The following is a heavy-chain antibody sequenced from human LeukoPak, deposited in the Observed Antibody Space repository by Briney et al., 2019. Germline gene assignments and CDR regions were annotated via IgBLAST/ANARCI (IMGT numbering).Heavy chain of an antibody. V-gene: IGHV1-2*02. J-gene: IGHJ6*02. Sequence: GASVKVSCKASGGTFRSYAITWVRQAPGQGLEWMGWINPNSGGTNYAQKFQGRVTMTRDTSISTAYMELSRLRSDDTAVYYCARDVSSSSSWIYYYYYYGMDVWGQGTTVTVSS. CDR1: GGTFRSYA. CDR3: ARDVSSSSSWIYYYYYYGMDV. D-gene: IGHD6-6*01. CDR2: INPNSGGT.